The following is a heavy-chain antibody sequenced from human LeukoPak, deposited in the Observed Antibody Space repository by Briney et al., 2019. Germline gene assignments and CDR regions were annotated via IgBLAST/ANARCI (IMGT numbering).Heavy chain of an antibody. V-gene: IGHV1-2*06. Sequence: ASVKVSCKASGYTFTGYYMHWVRQAPGQGLEWMGRINPNSGGTNYAQKFQGRVTMTRDTSISTAYMELSGLRSDDTAVYYCARVRYCTNGVCYGVFDYWGQGTLVTVSS. J-gene: IGHJ4*02. CDR3: ARVRYCTNGVCYGVFDY. D-gene: IGHD2-8*01. CDR2: INPNSGGT. CDR1: GYTFTGYY.